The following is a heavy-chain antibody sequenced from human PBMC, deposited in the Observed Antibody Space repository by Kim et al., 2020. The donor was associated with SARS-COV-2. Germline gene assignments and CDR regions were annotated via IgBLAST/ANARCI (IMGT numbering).Heavy chain of an antibody. D-gene: IGHD3-10*01. CDR2: INTNTGNP. V-gene: IGHV7-4-1*02. Sequence: ASVKVSCKASGYTFTSYAMNWVRQAPGQGLEWMGWINTNTGNPTYAQGFTGRFVFSLDTSVSTAYLQISSLKAEDTAVYYCARARYPKSLGQPLWFGELSNPWGQGTLVTVSS. CDR1: GYTFTSYA. CDR3: ARARYPKSLGQPLWFGELSNP. J-gene: IGHJ5*02.